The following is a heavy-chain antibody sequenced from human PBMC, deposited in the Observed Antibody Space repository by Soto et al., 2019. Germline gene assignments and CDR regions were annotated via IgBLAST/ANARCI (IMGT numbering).Heavy chain of an antibody. Sequence: QITLKESGPTVVRPTQTLTLTCTFSGFSLTNIGVGVGWXRXXXGKAPEWLALIYWDDDDFYSPSLKSRLTITKDTSKDQVYLTMXXXXXXXXXXXXXXXXXXXXXXGDCSLSDYWGQGTLVTVSS. CDR1: GFSLTNIGVG. CDR3: XXXXXXXXXGDCSLSDY. CDR2: IYWDDDD. V-gene: IGHV2-5*02. J-gene: IGHJ4*02. D-gene: IGHD2-21*02.